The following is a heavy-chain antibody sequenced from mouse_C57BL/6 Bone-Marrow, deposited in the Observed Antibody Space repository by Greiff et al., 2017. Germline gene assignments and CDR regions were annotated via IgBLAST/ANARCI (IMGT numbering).Heavy chain of an antibody. V-gene: IGHV14-3*01. CDR3: ARSTVVATNWYFDV. Sequence: VQLQQSVAELVRPGASVKLSCTASGFNIKNTYMPWVKQRPEQGLEWIGRIDPANGNTKYAPKFQGKATMTADTSSNTAYLQLSSLTSEDTAIYYCARSTVVATNWYFDVWGTGTTVTVSS. CDR2: IDPANGNT. J-gene: IGHJ1*03. CDR1: GFNIKNTY. D-gene: IGHD1-1*01.